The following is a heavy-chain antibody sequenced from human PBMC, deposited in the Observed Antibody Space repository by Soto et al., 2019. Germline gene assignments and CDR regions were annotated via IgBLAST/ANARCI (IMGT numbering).Heavy chain of an antibody. Sequence: QVQLQESGPGLVKPSQTLSLPCTVSGGSIKSNDYYWNWIRQHPEKCLEWIGYISSCGSTYYNPSLKSRVSMSVDTSKNHCSLRLTAVTAADTAVYYCARAIRSVHLKGPTTDTFDIWGQGTLVSVSS. CDR3: ARAIRSVHLKGPTTDTFDI. CDR1: GGSIKSNDYY. CDR2: ISSCGST. D-gene: IGHD1-1*01. V-gene: IGHV4-31*03. J-gene: IGHJ3*02.